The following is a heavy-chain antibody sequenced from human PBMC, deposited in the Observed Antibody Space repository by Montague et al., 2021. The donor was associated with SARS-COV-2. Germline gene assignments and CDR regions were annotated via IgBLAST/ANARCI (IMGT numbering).Heavy chain of an antibody. J-gene: IGHJ4*02. CDR2: IYYSGST. V-gene: IGHV4-59*01. CDR1: GASISSYY. Sequence: TLSLTGTVSGASISSYYWSWIRQPPGKGLEWIGYIYYSGSTNYNPSLKSRVTISVDTSKNQFSLKLSSVTAADTAVYYCARARSGRLFDYWGQGTLVTVSS. D-gene: IGHD3-10*01. CDR3: ARARSGRLFDY.